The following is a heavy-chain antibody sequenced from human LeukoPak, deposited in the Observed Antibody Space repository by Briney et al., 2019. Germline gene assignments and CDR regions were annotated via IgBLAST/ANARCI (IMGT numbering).Heavy chain of an antibody. Sequence: GGSLRLSCVASGFTYSNYGMSWVRQAPGKGLEWVSGISGSGGSTYYADSVRGRFTISRDNSKNTLNLQMNRLRAEDSAVYYCAKSRSLEYSSSSDFWGQGTLVTVSS. V-gene: IGHV3-23*01. D-gene: IGHD6-6*01. J-gene: IGHJ4*02. CDR1: GFTYSNYG. CDR2: ISGSGGST. CDR3: AKSRSLEYSSSSDF.